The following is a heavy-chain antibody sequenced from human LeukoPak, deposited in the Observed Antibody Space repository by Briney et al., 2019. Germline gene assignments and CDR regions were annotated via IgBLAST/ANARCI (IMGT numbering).Heavy chain of an antibody. CDR2: IYYSGST. Sequence: SQTLSLTCTVSGGSISSYYWSWIRQPPGKGLEWIGYIYYSGSTNYNPSLKSRVTISVDTSKNQFSLKLSSVTAADTAVYYCARHLTIILVTDAFDIWGQGTMVTVSS. CDR3: ARHLTIILVTDAFDI. CDR1: GGSISSYY. J-gene: IGHJ3*02. D-gene: IGHD4/OR15-4a*01. V-gene: IGHV4-59*08.